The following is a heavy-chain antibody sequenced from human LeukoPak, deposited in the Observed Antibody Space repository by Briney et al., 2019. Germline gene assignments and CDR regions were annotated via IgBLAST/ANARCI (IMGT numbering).Heavy chain of an antibody. J-gene: IGHJ4*02. CDR3: ARSGYNWNDVIFFDY. Sequence: GGSLRLSCAASGFTFSSYAMHWVRQAPGKGLEWVAVISYDGSNKYYADSVKGRFTISRDNSKNTLYLQMNSLRAEDTAVYYCARSGYNWNDVIFFDYWGQGILVTVSS. CDR1: GFTFSSYA. V-gene: IGHV3-30*07. D-gene: IGHD1-1*01. CDR2: ISYDGSNK.